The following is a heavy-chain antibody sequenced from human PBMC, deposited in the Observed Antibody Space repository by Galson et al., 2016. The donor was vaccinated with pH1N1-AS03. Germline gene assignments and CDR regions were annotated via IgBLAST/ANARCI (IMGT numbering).Heavy chain of an antibody. CDR2: ISWNGFNT. Sequence: SLRLSCAASGFTFNEYAMHWVRQSPGKGLEWVSGISWNGFNTDYGDSVKGRLTISRDNARNSLFLQMDSLRPEDTALYYCAKAYSTYYYYMDVWGKGTTVTVSS. CDR3: AKAYSTYYYYMDV. V-gene: IGHV3-9*01. D-gene: IGHD2/OR15-2a*01. CDR1: GFTFNEYA. J-gene: IGHJ6*03.